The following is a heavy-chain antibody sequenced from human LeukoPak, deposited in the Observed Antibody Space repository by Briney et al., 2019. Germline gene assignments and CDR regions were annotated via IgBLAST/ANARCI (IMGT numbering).Heavy chain of an antibody. V-gene: IGHV4-61*02. Sequence: SETLSLTCTGSGGSISSGSYYWSWIRQPPGKGLEWIGRIYTSGSTNYNPSLKSRVTMSVDTSKNQFSLKLSSVTAADTAVYYCARRGIAAAGGDFDYWGQGTLVTVSS. CDR2: IYTSGST. CDR1: GGSISSGSYY. J-gene: IGHJ4*02. CDR3: ARRGIAAAGGDFDY. D-gene: IGHD6-13*01.